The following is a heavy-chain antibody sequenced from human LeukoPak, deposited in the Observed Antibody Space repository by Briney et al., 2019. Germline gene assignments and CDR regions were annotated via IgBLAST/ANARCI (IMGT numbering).Heavy chain of an antibody. CDR2: IYPGDSDT. J-gene: IGHJ5*02. D-gene: IGHD3-16*02. CDR3: ARTYLSVSSGGWFDP. V-gene: IGHV5-51*01. CDR1: GYSFTSYW. Sequence: GESLKISCKGSGYSFTSYWIGWVRQMPGKGLEWMGIIYPGDSDTRYSPSFQGQVTISADKSISTAYLQWSSLKASDTAMYYCARTYLSVSSGGWFDPWGQGTLVTVSS.